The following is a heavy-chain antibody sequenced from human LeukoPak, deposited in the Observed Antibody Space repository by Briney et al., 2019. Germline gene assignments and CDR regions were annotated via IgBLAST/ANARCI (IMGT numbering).Heavy chain of an antibody. CDR2: ITSNSRNI. D-gene: IGHD3-16*02. J-gene: IGHJ6*03. CDR1: GFTFSSYS. Sequence: GGSLRLSCAASGFTFSSYSMNWVRQAPGKGLEWVSSITSNSRNIYYADSMKGRFAISRDKSKNTLYLQMNSLRAEDTAVYYCAKDSIVYYYYYMDVWGKGTTVTVSS. V-gene: IGHV3-21*01. CDR3: AKDSIVYYYYYMDV.